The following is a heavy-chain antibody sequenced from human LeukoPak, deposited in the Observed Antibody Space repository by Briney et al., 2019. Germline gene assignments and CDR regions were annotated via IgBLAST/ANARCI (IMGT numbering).Heavy chain of an antibody. CDR1: GYSISSGYY. J-gene: IGHJ6*03. V-gene: IGHV4-38-2*01. Sequence: PSETLSLTCAVSGYSISSGYYWGWIRQPPGKGLEWIGSIDHSGSTYYNPSLKSRVTISVDTSKNQFSLKLSSVTAADTAVYYCARWVSGGVYYYYYYMDVWGKGTTVTVSS. CDR3: ARWVSGGVYYYYYYMDV. D-gene: IGHD6-25*01. CDR2: IDHSGST.